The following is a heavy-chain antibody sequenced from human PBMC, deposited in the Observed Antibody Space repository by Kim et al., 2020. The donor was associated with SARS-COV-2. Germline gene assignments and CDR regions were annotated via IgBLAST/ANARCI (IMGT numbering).Heavy chain of an antibody. V-gene: IGHV4-59*01. CDR3: AREENWFDP. Sequence: GGTNCNPSRKSRVTISVDTAKNQFSLRRSSVTAADTAVYYCAREENWFDPWGQGTLVTVSS. J-gene: IGHJ5*02. CDR2: GGT.